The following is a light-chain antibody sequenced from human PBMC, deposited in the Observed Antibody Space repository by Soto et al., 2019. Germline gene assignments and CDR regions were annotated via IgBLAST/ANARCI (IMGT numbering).Light chain of an antibody. V-gene: IGKV1-12*01. CDR1: QGISSW. J-gene: IGKJ2*01. CDR3: QQTYSAPPT. Sequence: DIQMTQSPSSVSASVGDRVTITCRASQGISSWLAWYQQKPGKAPNLLISSASRLQSGVPSRFSGSRSGTEFTLTINSLQPEDFATYYCQQTYSAPPTFGQGTKLE. CDR2: SAS.